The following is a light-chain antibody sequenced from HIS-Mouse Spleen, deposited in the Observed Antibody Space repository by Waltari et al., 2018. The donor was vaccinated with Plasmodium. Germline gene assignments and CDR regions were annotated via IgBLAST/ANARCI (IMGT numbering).Light chain of an antibody. CDR3: CSYAGSYTYV. V-gene: IGLV2-11*01. J-gene: IGLJ1*01. CDR1: SSAVGGYDY. CDR2: DVS. Sequence: QSALTQPRSVSGSPGQSVTISCTGTSSAVGGYDYVPWYQQPPSKAPKLMIYDVSKRPSGVPDRFSGSKSGNTASLTISGLQAEDEADYYCCSYAGSYTYVFGTGTKVTVL.